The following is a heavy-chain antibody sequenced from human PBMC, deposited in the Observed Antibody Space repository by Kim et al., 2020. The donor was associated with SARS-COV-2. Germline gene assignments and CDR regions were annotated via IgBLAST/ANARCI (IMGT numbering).Heavy chain of an antibody. CDR1: GGSISGYY. CDR3: ARDRSLDY. J-gene: IGHJ4*02. V-gene: IGHV4-59*01. CDR2: IYYSGST. Sequence: SETLSLTCTVSGGSISGYYWSWIRQPPGKGLEWIGYIYYSGSTNYNPSLKSRVTISVDTSKNQFSLKLSSVTAADTAVYYCARDRSLDYWGQGTLVTVSS.